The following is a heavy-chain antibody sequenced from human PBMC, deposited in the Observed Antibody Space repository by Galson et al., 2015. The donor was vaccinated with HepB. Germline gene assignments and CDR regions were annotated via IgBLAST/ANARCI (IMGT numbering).Heavy chain of an antibody. V-gene: IGHV3-33*01. D-gene: IGHD2-21*01. CDR2: IWYDGSNK. J-gene: IGHJ4*02. CDR3: ARLWGAYCGGDCYSGGY. Sequence: LRLSCAASGFTFSSYGMHWVRQAPGKGLDWVAVIWYDGSNKYYADSVKGRFTISRDNSKNTLFLQMNSLRAEDTAVYYCARLWGAYCGGDCYSGGYWGQGTLVTVSS. CDR1: GFTFSSYG.